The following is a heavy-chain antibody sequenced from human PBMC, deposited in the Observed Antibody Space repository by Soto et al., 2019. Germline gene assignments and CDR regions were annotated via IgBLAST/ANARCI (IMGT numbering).Heavy chain of an antibody. D-gene: IGHD5-12*01. CDR3: VRVVAIPGYPDN. Sequence: QVQLVQSGAEWRKPASSVKVSCKTSGGTFSSYAISWVRQAPGQGLEWMGGIVPIVDTSTYAQKFQGRVTITADESTSTVYMELSSLRSDDTAVYYCVRVVAIPGYPDNWGQGTLVTVSS. CDR1: GGTFSSYA. V-gene: IGHV1-69*12. J-gene: IGHJ4*02. CDR2: IVPIVDTS.